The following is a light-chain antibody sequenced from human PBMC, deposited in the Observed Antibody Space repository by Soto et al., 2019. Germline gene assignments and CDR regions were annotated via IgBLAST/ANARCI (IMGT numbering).Light chain of an antibody. J-gene: IGKJ5*01. CDR3: QQAGSLPST. Sequence: GLLLPWVTGSLSERERATLSSWAGQTGSTNYLAWYQQKPGQAPRLLIYAASRLPTGIPYRFSGSESGTDFTLTISSLQPEDCAIYCCQQAGSLPSTFGQGTRLEIK. CDR2: AAS. V-gene: IGKV3-20*01. CDR1: QTGSTNY.